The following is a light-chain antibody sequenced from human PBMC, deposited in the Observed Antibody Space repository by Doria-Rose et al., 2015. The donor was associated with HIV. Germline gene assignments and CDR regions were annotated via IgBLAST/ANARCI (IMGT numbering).Light chain of an antibody. V-gene: IGKV3-20*01. Sequence: TQSPGTLSLSPGERATLSCRASQSFSSTYLAWYQQKPGQAPSLLIYDGSTRATGIPDRFSASESGTDFTLTVNRLKPEDFALYYCHQYGTSWTFGQGTKVEI. CDR2: DGS. J-gene: IGKJ1*01. CDR3: HQYGTSWT. CDR1: QSFSSTY.